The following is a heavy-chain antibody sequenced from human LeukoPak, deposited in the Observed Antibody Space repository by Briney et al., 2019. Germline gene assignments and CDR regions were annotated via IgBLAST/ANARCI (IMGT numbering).Heavy chain of an antibody. Sequence: GGSLRLSCAASGFTFSSYAMSWVRQAPGKGLEWVSAISGSGGSTYYADSVKGRFTISRDNAKNSLYLQMNSLRAEDTAVYYCARGGDEHDYVWGSYRYTFDIWGQGTMVTVSS. CDR2: ISGSGGST. V-gene: IGHV3-23*01. D-gene: IGHD3-16*02. CDR3: ARGGDEHDYVWGSYRYTFDI. CDR1: GFTFSSYA. J-gene: IGHJ3*02.